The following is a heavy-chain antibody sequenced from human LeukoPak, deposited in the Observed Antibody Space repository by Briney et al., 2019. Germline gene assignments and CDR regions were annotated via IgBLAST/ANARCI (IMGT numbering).Heavy chain of an antibody. D-gene: IGHD3-22*01. CDR3: ARTTFNYYDSSGYYG. CDR2: IYYSGST. CDR1: GGSISSSSYY. Sequence: SETLSLTCIVSGGSISSSSYYWGWIRQPPGKGLEWIGSIYYSGSTYYNPSLKSRVTISVDTSKNQFSLKLSSVTAADTAVYYCARTTFNYYDSSGYYGWGQGTLVTVSS. V-gene: IGHV4-39*07. J-gene: IGHJ4*02.